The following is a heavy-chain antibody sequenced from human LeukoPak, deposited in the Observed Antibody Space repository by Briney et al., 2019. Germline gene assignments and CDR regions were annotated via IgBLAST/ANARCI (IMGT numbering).Heavy chain of an antibody. Sequence: GGSLRLSCAASGFTFSSYSMNWVRQAPGKGLEWVSSISSSSSYIYYADSVKGRFTISRDNAKNSLYLQMNSLRAEDTAVYYCAREEDSSGYYYVGTYYYGMDVWGQGTTVTVSS. CDR1: GFTFSSYS. J-gene: IGHJ6*02. V-gene: IGHV3-21*01. CDR2: ISSSSSYI. CDR3: AREEDSSGYYYVGTYYYGMDV. D-gene: IGHD3-22*01.